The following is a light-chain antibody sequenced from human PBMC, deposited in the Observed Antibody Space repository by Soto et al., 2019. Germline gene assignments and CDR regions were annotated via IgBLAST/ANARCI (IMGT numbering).Light chain of an antibody. V-gene: IGKV3-15*01. J-gene: IGKJ3*01. Sequence: EIVLTQSPATLSVSPGGRATLSCRASQSVTSNLAWYQQKPGQAPRLLIYLASTRATDVPARFSGSGSGTEFTLTISSLQSEDFAVYYCPQYNTWPLTFGPGTKVDIK. CDR2: LAS. CDR1: QSVTSN. CDR3: PQYNTWPLT.